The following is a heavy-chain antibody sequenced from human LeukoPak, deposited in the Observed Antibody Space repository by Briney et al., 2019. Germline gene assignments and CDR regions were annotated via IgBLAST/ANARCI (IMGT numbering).Heavy chain of an antibody. CDR3: ARDWHPPIHVDTAMVYYGMDV. J-gene: IGHJ6*02. V-gene: IGHV1-69*04. D-gene: IGHD5-18*01. CDR1: GGTFSSYA. CDR2: IIPILGIA. Sequence: SVKVSCKASGGTFSSYAISWVRQAPGQGLEWMGRIIPILGIANYAQKFQGRVTITADKSTSTAYMELNSLRAEDTAVYYCARDWHPPIHVDTAMVYYGMDVWGQGTTVTVSS.